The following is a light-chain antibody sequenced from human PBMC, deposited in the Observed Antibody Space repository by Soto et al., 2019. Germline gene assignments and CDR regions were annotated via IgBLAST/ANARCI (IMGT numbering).Light chain of an antibody. Sequence: EIVLTQSPDTLSLSPGERATLSCRASQSVASNYLAWYQQKPGQAPRLLIYGTSSRAIGIPDRFSGSGSGTDFTLTISRLEPEDFAVFYCQHYGRSPPITFGPGTRLEIK. CDR1: QSVASNY. CDR3: QHYGRSPPIT. V-gene: IGKV3-20*01. J-gene: IGKJ5*01. CDR2: GTS.